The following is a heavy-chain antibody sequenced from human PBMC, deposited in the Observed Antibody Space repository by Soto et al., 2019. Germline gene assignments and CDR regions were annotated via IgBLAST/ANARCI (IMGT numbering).Heavy chain of an antibody. CDR3: TMRSRGTTGYYTGMDV. CDR1: GFTFINAW. J-gene: IGHJ6*02. D-gene: IGHD1-1*01. Sequence: PRGCLRLSCAASGFTFINAWMNWVRQAPGKGLEWVGRIKSKTDGGTTDYGAPVKGRFTISRDDSKNTLYVQMNSLETDDTAVYYCTMRSRGTTGYYTGMDVWGQGTTVTAP. CDR2: IKSKTDGGTT. V-gene: IGHV3-15*01.